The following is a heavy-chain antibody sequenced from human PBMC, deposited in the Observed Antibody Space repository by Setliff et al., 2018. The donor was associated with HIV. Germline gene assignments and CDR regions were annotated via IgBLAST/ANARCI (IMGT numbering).Heavy chain of an antibody. CDR1: GYTLTELS. CDR3: ATDPGYSSTWYSESFQH. CDR2: FDPEDGEA. Sequence: AASVKVSCKISGYTLTELSIHWVRQAPGKGLEWMANFDPEDGEAFYAQKFQGRLTMTEDTSTDTAYMELSSLRSDDTAMYYCATDPGYSSTWYSESFQHWGQGTVVTVS. J-gene: IGHJ1*01. D-gene: IGHD6-13*01. V-gene: IGHV1-24*01.